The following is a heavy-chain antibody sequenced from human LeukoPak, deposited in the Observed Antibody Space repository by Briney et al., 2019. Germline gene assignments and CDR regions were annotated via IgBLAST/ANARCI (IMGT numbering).Heavy chain of an antibody. D-gene: IGHD3-3*01. J-gene: IGHJ4*02. Sequence: GASVKVSCKASGYTFTGYYMHWVRQAPGQGLEWMGWINPNSGGTNYAQKFQGRVTMTRDTSISTAYMELSRLRSDDTAVYYCARGAIFGVVISDYWGQGTLVTVSS. CDR2: INPNSGGT. V-gene: IGHV1-2*02. CDR3: ARGAIFGVVISDY. CDR1: GYTFTGYY.